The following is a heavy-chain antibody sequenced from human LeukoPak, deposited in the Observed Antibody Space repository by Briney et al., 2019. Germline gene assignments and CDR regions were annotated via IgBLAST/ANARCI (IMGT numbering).Heavy chain of an antibody. CDR1: GFTFSSYA. Sequence: QPGGSLRLSCAASGFTFSSYAMSWVRQAPGKGLEWVSAISGSGGSTYYADSVKGRFTISRDNSKNTLYLQMNSLRAEDTAVYYCAKSQRYQLLYRFSEVAYYYGMDVWGQGTTVTVSS. CDR2: ISGSGGST. CDR3: AKSQRYQLLYRFSEVAYYYGMDV. J-gene: IGHJ6*02. V-gene: IGHV3-23*01. D-gene: IGHD2-2*02.